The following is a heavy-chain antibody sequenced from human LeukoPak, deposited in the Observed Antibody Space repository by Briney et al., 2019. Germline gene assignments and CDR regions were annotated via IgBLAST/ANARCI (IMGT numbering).Heavy chain of an antibody. D-gene: IGHD6-13*01. V-gene: IGHV4-34*01. Sequence: SETLSLTCAVYGGSFSGYYWSWIRQPPGKGLEWIGEINHSGSSNFNPSLKSRVTISVDTSKNQFSLKLSSVTAADTAVYYCAREWISTNWRGGTIDVWGQGTTVTVSS. J-gene: IGHJ6*02. CDR2: INHSGSS. CDR3: AREWISTNWRGGTIDV. CDR1: GGSFSGYY.